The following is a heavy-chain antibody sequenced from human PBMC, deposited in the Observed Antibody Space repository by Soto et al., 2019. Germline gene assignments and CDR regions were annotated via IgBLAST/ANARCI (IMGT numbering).Heavy chain of an antibody. J-gene: IGHJ4*02. V-gene: IGHV1-18*01. D-gene: IGHD5-12*01. CDR3: ARDHRGYDYVYYFDY. CDR2: ISAYNGNT. CDR1: GYTFTSYG. Sequence: QVQLVQSGAEVKKPGASVKVSCKASGYTFTSYGISWVRQAPGQGLEWMGWISAYNGNTNYAQKLQGRVTMTTDTSXXTAYMELRSLRSDDTAVYYCARDHRGYDYVYYFDYWGQGTLVTVSS.